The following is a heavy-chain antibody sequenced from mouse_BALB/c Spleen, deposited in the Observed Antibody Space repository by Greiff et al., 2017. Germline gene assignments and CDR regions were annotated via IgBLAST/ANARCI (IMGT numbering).Heavy chain of an antibody. Sequence: EVMLVESGGGLVKPGGSLKLSCAASGFTFSDYYMYWVRQTPEKRLEWVATISDGGSYTYYPDSVKGRFTISRDNAKNNLYLQMSSLKSEDTAMYYCARDTKITGFAYWGQGTLVTVSA. J-gene: IGHJ3*01. CDR3: ARDTKITGFAY. D-gene: IGHD2-4*01. V-gene: IGHV5-4*02. CDR1: GFTFSDYY. CDR2: ISDGGSYT.